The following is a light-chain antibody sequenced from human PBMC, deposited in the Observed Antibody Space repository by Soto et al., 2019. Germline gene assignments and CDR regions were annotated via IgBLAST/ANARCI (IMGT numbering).Light chain of an antibody. CDR2: KAS. Sequence: DIQMTQSPSTLSASVGARAPITCRASQSISSWLAWYQQKPGKAPKLLIYKASSLESGVPSRFSGSGSGTEFTLTISSLQPDDFATYYCQQYNVFGQGTKVDIK. V-gene: IGKV1-5*03. CDR1: QSISSW. J-gene: IGKJ1*01. CDR3: QQYNV.